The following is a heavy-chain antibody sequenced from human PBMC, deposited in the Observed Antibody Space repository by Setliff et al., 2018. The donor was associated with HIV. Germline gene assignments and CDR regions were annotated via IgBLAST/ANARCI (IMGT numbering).Heavy chain of an antibody. CDR1: GYTFSSYS. Sequence: GASVKVSCKASGYTFSSYSLHWVRQGPGQGLEWMGIITPSGGSRRYAQKFQGRLTMTRDISTSTVHMDLSSLRPEDTAVYYCARDVDVYDIFTGYHFDNWGQGTMVTVSS. V-gene: IGHV1-46*01. J-gene: IGHJ4*02. D-gene: IGHD3-9*01. CDR3: ARDVDVYDIFTGYHFDN. CDR2: ITPSGGSR.